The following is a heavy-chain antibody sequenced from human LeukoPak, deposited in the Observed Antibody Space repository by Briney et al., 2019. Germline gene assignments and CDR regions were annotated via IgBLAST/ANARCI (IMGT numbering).Heavy chain of an antibody. CDR3: ARVRNGAFDI. V-gene: IGHV1-18*01. J-gene: IGHJ3*02. CDR1: GYTFISYG. D-gene: IGHD2-8*01. Sequence: ASVKVSCKASGYTFISYGISWVRQAPGQGLEWMGWISLYNGDTNYAQKFQGRVTMTTDTSTSTAYMELRSLRSDDTAVYYCARVRNGAFDIWGQGTMVTVSS. CDR2: ISLYNGDT.